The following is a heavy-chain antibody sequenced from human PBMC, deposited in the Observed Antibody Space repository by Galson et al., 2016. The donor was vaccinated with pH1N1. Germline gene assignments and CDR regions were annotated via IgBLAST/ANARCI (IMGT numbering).Heavy chain of an antibody. D-gene: IGHD3-10*01. J-gene: IGHJ3*02. CDR3: ARYRGVFDI. Sequence: SVKVSCKASGYTFINYGIAWVRQAPGQGPEWMGWISAYDGHTDYAQNSQGRVAMTIDTSTSTANMELRSLRSDDTAVYYCARYRGVFDIWGQGTRVTVSS. CDR1: GYTFINYG. CDR2: ISAYDGHT. V-gene: IGHV1-18*01.